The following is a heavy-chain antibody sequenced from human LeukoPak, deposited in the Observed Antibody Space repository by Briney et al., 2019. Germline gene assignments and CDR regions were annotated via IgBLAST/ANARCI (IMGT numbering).Heavy chain of an antibody. CDR3: ARANLLYCSSTTCLFDY. V-gene: IGHV1-2*02. CDR2: ISPNDGDT. D-gene: IGHD2-2*01. Sequence: ASVKVSCKASGYTFTDYYMHWVRQAPGQGFEWMGWISPNDGDTNYAQKFQGRATMTRDTSINTAHMEVSRLRSDDTAVYYCARANLLYCSSTTCLFDYWGQGTLVTVSS. J-gene: IGHJ4*02. CDR1: GYTFTDYY.